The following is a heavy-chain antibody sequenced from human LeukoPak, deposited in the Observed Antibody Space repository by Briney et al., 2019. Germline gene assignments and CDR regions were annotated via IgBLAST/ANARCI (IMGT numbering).Heavy chain of an antibody. Sequence: GESLKISCKGSGYSFTSYWIGWVRQMPGKGLEWMGIIYPGDSNIRYSPSFQGQVTISADKSISTAYLQWSSLKASDTAMYYCARHSGSYYIEYYFDYWGQGTLVTVSS. CDR2: IYPGDSNI. CDR3: ARHSGSYYIEYYFDY. V-gene: IGHV5-51*01. J-gene: IGHJ4*02. D-gene: IGHD1-26*01. CDR1: GYSFTSYW.